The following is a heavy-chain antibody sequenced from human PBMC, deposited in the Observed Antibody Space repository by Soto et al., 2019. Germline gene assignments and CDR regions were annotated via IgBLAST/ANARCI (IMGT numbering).Heavy chain of an antibody. D-gene: IGHD3-10*01. CDR2: INAGNGNT. V-gene: IGHV1-3*01. CDR1: GYTFTSYA. CDR3: ATSGAVLGPIDY. Sequence: ASVKVSCKASGYTFTSYAMHWVRQAPGQRLEWMGWINAGNGNTKYSQKFQGRVTITRDTSASTAYMELSSLRSEDTAVYYCATSGAVLGPIDYWGQGTLVTVSS. J-gene: IGHJ4*02.